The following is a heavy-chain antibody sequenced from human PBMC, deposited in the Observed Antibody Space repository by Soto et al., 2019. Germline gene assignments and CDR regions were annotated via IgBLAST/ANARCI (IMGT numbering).Heavy chain of an antibody. CDR2: IGADGGST. D-gene: IGHD1-26*01. J-gene: IGHJ5*02. V-gene: IGHV3-64*01. CDR3: ARCYSGSYQIDWFDP. Sequence: GGSLRLSCAASGFTFSYYAMHWVRQAPGKGLEYVSVIGADGGSTYYANSVKGRFTISRDNAKNSLYLQMNSLRAEDTVVYYCARCYSGSYQIDWFDPWGQGTLVTVSS. CDR1: GFTFSYYA.